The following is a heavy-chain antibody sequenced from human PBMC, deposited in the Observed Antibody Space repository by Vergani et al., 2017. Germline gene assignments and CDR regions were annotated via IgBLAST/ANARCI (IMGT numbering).Heavy chain of an antibody. V-gene: IGHV3-23*04. CDR3: AKDIEMAVAGNFDY. Sequence: VQLVQSGAEVKKPGSSVKVSCKASGGTFSSYTISWVRQAPGKGLEWVSAISGSGGSTYYADSVKGRFTISRDNSKNTPYLQMNSLRAEDTAVYYCAKDIEMAVAGNFDYWGQGTLVTVSS. D-gene: IGHD6-19*01. J-gene: IGHJ4*02. CDR2: ISGSGGST. CDR1: GGTFSSYT.